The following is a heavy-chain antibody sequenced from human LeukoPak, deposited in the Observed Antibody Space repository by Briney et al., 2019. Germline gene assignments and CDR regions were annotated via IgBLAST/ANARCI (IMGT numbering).Heavy chain of an antibody. CDR1: GDSISSGRNY. V-gene: IGHV4-39*01. J-gene: IGHJ4*02. D-gene: IGHD1-1*01. CDR2: IYYSGSS. CDR3: ARHLSGTTVAHYFDF. Sequence: SETLSLTFTVSGDSISSGRNYYAWIRPPPGKGLEWLGSIYYSGSSSYNPSLKDRVSISVDRSKNQVSLLLTSVTAADTAIYYCARHLSGTTVAHYFDFWGQGTLVPVSS.